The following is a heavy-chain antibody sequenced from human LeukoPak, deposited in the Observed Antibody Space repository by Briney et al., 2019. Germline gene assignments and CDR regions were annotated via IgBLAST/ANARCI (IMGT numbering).Heavy chain of an antibody. V-gene: IGHV5-51*01. CDR3: ARQKGAYYYDSSGYGAFDI. Sequence: GESLEISCKGSGYSFTSYWIGWVRQMPGKGLEWMGIIYPGDSDTRYSPSFQGRVTISADKSISTAYLQWSSLKASDTAMYYCARQKGAYYYDSSGYGAFDIWGQGTMVTVSS. J-gene: IGHJ3*02. CDR2: IYPGDSDT. CDR1: GYSFTSYW. D-gene: IGHD3-22*01.